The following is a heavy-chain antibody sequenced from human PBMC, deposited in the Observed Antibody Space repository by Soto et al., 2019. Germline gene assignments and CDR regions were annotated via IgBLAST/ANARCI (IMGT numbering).Heavy chain of an antibody. CDR3: ARGSGSYAQSRS. CDR2: IYSGGST. CDR1: GFTVSHNY. D-gene: IGHD1-26*01. J-gene: IGHJ4*02. Sequence: AASGFTVSHNYMSWVRQAPGKGLEWVSVIYSGGSTYYADSVKGRFTISRDNSNNTLYLQMSSLRAEDTAVYYCARGSGSYAQSRSWGQGTLVTVSS. V-gene: IGHV3-66*01.